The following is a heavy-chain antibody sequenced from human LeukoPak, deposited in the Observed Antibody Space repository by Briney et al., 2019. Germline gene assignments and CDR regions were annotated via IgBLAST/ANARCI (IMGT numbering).Heavy chain of an antibody. CDR3: ARVLGYYDSSGPHFDY. J-gene: IGHJ4*02. D-gene: IGHD3-22*01. V-gene: IGHV3-11*01. Sequence: NPGGSLRLSCAASGFTFSDYYMSWIRQAPGKGLEWVSYISSSGSTKYYADSVKGRFTISRDNAKNSLYLQMNSLRAEDTAVYYCARVLGYYDSSGPHFDYWGQGTLVTVSS. CDR2: ISSSGSTK. CDR1: GFTFSDYY.